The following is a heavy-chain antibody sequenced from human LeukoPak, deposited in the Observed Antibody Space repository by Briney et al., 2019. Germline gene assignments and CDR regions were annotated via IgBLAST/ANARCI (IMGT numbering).Heavy chain of an antibody. D-gene: IGHD4-17*01. CDR1: RGTFSSYA. J-gene: IGHJ4*02. CDR2: IIPIFGTA. V-gene: IGHV1-69*13. CDR3: ALDYGDALIIV. Sequence: ASVKVSCKASRGTFSSYAISWVRQAPGQGLEWMGGIIPIFGTANYAQKFQGRVTITADESTSTAYMELSSLRSEDTAVYYCALDYGDALIIVWGQGTLVTVSS.